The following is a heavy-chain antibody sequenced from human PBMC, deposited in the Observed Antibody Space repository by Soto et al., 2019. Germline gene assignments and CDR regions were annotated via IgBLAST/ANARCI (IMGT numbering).Heavy chain of an antibody. Sequence: ASVKVSCKASGYTFTSYGISWVRQAPGQGLEWMGWISAYNGNTNYAQKLQGRVTMTTDTSTSTAYMELRSLRSDDTAVYYCARASIAAAGLYYFDYWRQRTLVTVSS. V-gene: IGHV1-18*01. D-gene: IGHD6-13*01. J-gene: IGHJ4*02. CDR1: GYTFTSYG. CDR3: ARASIAAAGLYYFDY. CDR2: ISAYNGNT.